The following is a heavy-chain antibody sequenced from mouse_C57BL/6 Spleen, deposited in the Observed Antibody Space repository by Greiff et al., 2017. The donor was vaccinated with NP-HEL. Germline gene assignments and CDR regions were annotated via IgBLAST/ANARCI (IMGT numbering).Heavy chain of an antibody. J-gene: IGHJ3*01. D-gene: IGHD1-1*01. V-gene: IGHV1-5*01. Sequence: EVQLVESGTVLARPGASVKMSCKTSGYTFTSYWMHWVKQRPGQGLEWIGAIYPGNSDTSYNQKFKGKAKLTAVTSASTAYMELSSLTNEDSAVYYCTRTYYGTPAWFAYWGQGTLVTVSA. CDR1: GYTFTSYW. CDR2: IYPGNSDT. CDR3: TRTYYGTPAWFAY.